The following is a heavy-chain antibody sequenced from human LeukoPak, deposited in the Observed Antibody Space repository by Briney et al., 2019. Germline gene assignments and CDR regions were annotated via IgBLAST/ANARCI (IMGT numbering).Heavy chain of an antibody. J-gene: IGHJ4*02. CDR1: GVSISSGSYY. V-gene: IGHV4-61*02. CDR2: IYTSGST. CDR3: ARTEIQLWLFDY. Sequence: SETLSLTCTVSGVSISSGSYYWSWIRQPAGKGLEWIGRIYTSGSTNYNPSLKSRVTISVDTSKNQFSLKLSSVTAADTAVYYCARTEIQLWLFDYWGQGTLVTVSS. D-gene: IGHD5-18*01.